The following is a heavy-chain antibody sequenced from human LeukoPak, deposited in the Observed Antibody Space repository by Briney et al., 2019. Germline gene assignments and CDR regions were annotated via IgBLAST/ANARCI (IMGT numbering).Heavy chain of an antibody. CDR3: ARGGVVVVAATRGLFDP. Sequence: SETLSLTCTVYGGSFSGYYWSWIRQPPGKGLEWIGEINHSGSTNYNPSLKSRVTISVDTSKNQFSLKLSSVTAADTAVYYCARGGVVVVAATRGLFDPWGQGTLVTVSS. CDR2: INHSGST. D-gene: IGHD2-15*01. CDR1: GGSFSGYY. J-gene: IGHJ5*02. V-gene: IGHV4-34*01.